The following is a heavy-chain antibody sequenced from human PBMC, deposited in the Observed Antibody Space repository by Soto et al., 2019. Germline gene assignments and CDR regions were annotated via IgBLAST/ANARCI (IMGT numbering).Heavy chain of an antibody. Sequence: SETLSLTCTVSGGSLSSYYWTWIRQSPGKGLEWIGYVYFSGNTNYNPSLKSRVTISIDTSKNQFSLRLAPVTAADTAFYYCGSVRPSGYVLSWGQGTLVTVSS. CDR1: GGSLSSYY. CDR2: VYFSGNT. D-gene: IGHD6-25*01. V-gene: IGHV4-59*01. J-gene: IGHJ5*02. CDR3: GSVRPSGYVLS.